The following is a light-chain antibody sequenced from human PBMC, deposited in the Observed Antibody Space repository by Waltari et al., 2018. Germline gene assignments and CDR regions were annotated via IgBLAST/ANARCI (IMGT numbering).Light chain of an antibody. CDR2: DSS. CDR3: QQRGSWPIFT. J-gene: IGKJ3*01. V-gene: IGKV3-11*01. Sequence: EIVLTQSPATLSLSPGERATLSCRASQSVGTYLAWYQQKPGQAPRLLIFDSSNRATGIPARFSGSGSETDFPLTISSLEPEDFAVYYCQQRGSWPIFTFGPGTRVDIK. CDR1: QSVGTY.